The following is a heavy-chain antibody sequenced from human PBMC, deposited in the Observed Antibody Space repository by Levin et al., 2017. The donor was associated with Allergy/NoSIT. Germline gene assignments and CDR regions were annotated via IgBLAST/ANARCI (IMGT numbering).Heavy chain of an antibody. CDR2: IYPGDSDT. J-gene: IGHJ6*03. D-gene: IGHD1-1*01. V-gene: IGHV5-51*01. CDR3: ARRGTRDYYYYMDV. CDR1: GYSFTSYW. Sequence: KPGGSLRLSCQGSGYSFTSYWIGWVRQMPRKGLEWMGIIYPGDSDTRYSPSFQGQVTISADKSISTAYLQWSSLKASDTAIYYCARRGTRDYYYYMDVWGKGTTVTVSS.